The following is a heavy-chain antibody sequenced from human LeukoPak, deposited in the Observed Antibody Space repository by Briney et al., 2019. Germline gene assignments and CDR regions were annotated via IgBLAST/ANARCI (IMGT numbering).Heavy chain of an antibody. J-gene: IGHJ4*02. V-gene: IGHV1-58*01. CDR2: IVVGSGNT. D-gene: IGHD3-22*01. Sequence: ASVKVSCKASGFTFTSSAVQWVRQARGQRPEWIGWIVVGSGNTNYAQKFQERVTITRDMSTSTAYMELSSLRSEDTAVYYCAADGYYYDSSGYQYYFDYWGQGTLVTVSS. CDR3: AADGYYYDSSGYQYYFDY. CDR1: GFTFTSSA.